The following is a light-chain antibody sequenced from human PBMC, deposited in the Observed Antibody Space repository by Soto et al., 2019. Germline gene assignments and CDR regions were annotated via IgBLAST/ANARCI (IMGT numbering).Light chain of an antibody. CDR3: QQYDNWPLT. CDR1: QSVSSN. J-gene: IGKJ4*01. Sequence: EIVMTQSPATLSVSPGERATLSCRASQSVSSNLAWYQQKPGQAPRFLIYGASTRATGIPARFSGSGSGTEFTLTISSLQSEDFAVYYCQQYDNWPLTFGGGTKADIK. CDR2: GAS. V-gene: IGKV3-15*01.